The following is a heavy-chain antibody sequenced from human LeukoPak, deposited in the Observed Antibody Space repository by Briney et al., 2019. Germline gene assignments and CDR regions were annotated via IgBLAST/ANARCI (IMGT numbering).Heavy chain of an antibody. J-gene: IGHJ5*02. CDR3: ARDTGYYDSSGYVNWFDP. CDR2: IYTSGST. D-gene: IGHD3-22*01. CDR1: GGSISSGSYY. V-gene: IGHV4-61*02. Sequence: PSETLSLTCTVSGGSISSGSYYWSWIRQPPGKGLEWIGRIYTSGSTNYNPSLKSRVTISVDTSKNRFSLKLSSVTAADMAVYYCARDTGYYDSSGYVNWFDPWGQGTLVTVSS.